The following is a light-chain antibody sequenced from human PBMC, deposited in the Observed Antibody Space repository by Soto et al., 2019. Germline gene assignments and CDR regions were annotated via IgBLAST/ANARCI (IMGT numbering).Light chain of an antibody. J-gene: IGKJ2*01. CDR3: QQPSNWAYT. CDR2: DAS. CDR1: QSVSGS. V-gene: IGKV3-11*01. Sequence: EIVLTQSPATLSLSPGERATLSCRASQSVSGSLAWYQQKPGQAPRLLIYDASNRATGIPARFSGSGSGTDFTLTISSLESEDFALYYCQQPSNWAYTFGQGTKLEIK.